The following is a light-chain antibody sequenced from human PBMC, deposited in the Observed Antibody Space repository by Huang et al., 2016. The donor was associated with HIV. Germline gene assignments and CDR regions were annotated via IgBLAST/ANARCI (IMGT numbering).Light chain of an antibody. CDR1: QSFSSS. V-gene: IGKV1-39*01. Sequence: DIQMTQSPSSLSASVGDRVTISCRSSQSFSSSLNWYQQRPGKAPKRLIYAASSLQSGVPSRFSGSGSGTDCSLTINSLQPEDFATYDCQQSDSTPYTFGQGTKLEIK. CDR3: QQSDSTPYT. CDR2: AAS. J-gene: IGKJ2*01.